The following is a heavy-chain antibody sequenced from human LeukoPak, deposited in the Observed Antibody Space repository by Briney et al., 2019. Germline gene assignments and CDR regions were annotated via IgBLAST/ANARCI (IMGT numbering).Heavy chain of an antibody. Sequence: PSETLSLTCTVSGGSISSSSYYWGWIRQPPGKGLEWIGSIYYSGSTNYNPSLKSRVTISVDTSKNQFSLKLSSVTAADTAVYYCARGGEMATMMGDDDAFDIWGQGTMVTVSS. V-gene: IGHV4-39*07. CDR3: ARGGEMATMMGDDDAFDI. CDR1: GGSISSSSYY. J-gene: IGHJ3*02. CDR2: IYYSGST. D-gene: IGHD5-24*01.